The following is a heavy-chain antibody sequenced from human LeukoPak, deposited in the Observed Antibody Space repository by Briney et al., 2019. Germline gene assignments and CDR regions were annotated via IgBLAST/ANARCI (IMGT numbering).Heavy chain of an antibody. D-gene: IGHD3-10*01. Sequence: SETLSLTCTVSGDSITSYYWTWIRQPPGKGLEWIAYIYNTGGATYNASLKSRVTTSVDTSKNQVSLQSTSVTAADTGVYYCARASQDEKVTPKSFFGYYYMDVWGKGTTVTVSS. CDR2: IYNTGGA. V-gene: IGHV4-59*01. J-gene: IGHJ6*03. CDR3: ARASQDEKVTPKSFFGYYYMDV. CDR1: GDSITSYY.